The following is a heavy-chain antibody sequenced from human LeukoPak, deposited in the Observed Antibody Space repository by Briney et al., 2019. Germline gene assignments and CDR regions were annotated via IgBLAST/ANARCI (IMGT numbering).Heavy chain of an antibody. V-gene: IGHV1-18*01. CDR2: ISAYNGNT. CDR3: ARKIAAAGPYYYYYMDV. Sequence: ASVKVSRKASGYTFTSYGISWVRQAPGQGREWMGWISAYNGNTNYAQKLQGRVTMTTDTSTSTAYMELRSLRSDDTAVYYCARKIAAAGPYYYYYMDVWGKGTTVTVSS. CDR1: GYTFTSYG. D-gene: IGHD6-13*01. J-gene: IGHJ6*03.